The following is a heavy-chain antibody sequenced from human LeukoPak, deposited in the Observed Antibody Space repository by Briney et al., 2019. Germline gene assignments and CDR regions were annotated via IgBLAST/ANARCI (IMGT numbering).Heavy chain of an antibody. CDR3: ARAHGYSYGLVGDY. CDR2: ISSSSSTI. CDR1: GFTFSDYY. D-gene: IGHD5-18*01. Sequence: PGGSLRLSCAASGFTFSDYYMNWVRQAPGKGLEWVSYISSSSSTIYYADSVKGRFTISRDNAKNSLYLQMNSLRAEDTAVYYCARAHGYSYGLVGDYWGQGTLVTVSS. V-gene: IGHV3-11*04. J-gene: IGHJ4*02.